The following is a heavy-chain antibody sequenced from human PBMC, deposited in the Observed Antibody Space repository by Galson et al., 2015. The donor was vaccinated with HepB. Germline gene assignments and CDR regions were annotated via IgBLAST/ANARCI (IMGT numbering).Heavy chain of an antibody. J-gene: IGHJ6*03. CDR1: GYTFTSYY. CDR2: INPSGGRT. V-gene: IGHV1-46*01. Sequence: SVKVSCKASGYTFTSYYMHWVRQAPGQGLEWMGIINPSGGRTSYAQKFQGRVTMTRDTSTSTAYMELNSLRSEDTAVYYCSRGEEAHIYYYYYYMDVWGKGTTVTVSS. CDR3: SRGEEAHIYYYYYYMDV.